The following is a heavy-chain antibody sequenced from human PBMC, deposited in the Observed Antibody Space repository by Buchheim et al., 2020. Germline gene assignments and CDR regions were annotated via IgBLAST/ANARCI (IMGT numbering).Heavy chain of an antibody. J-gene: IGHJ4*02. D-gene: IGHD2-8*01. CDR2: IDFSGTTI. CDR3: LLDGPCMNGGCYTSFDY. V-gene: IGHV3-11*01. Sequence: QVQLVESGGGLVTPGGSLRLYCAASGLNFGDYYMNWIRQVPGKGLEWLSYIDFSGTTIKYADSVKGRFSISRDNAKNSLYLQMNIRRVDYTAVYYCLLDGPCMNGGCYTSFDYWGQGTL. CDR1: GLNFGDYY.